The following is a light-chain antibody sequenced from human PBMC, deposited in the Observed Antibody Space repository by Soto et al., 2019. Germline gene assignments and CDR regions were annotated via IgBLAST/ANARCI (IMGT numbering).Light chain of an antibody. Sequence: QSVLTQPPSASGTPGQRVTISCSGSSSNIGSNYVYWYQQLPGTAPKLLIYRNNQRPSGVPDRFSGSKSGTSASLAISGLRSEDEAKYYCAAWDDSLSGFYVFGTGTKVTVL. CDR2: RNN. J-gene: IGLJ1*01. V-gene: IGLV1-47*01. CDR3: AAWDDSLSGFYV. CDR1: SSNIGSNY.